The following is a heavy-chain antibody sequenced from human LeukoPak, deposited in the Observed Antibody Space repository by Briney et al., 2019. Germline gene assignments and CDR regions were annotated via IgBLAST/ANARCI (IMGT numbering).Heavy chain of an antibody. V-gene: IGHV3-9*01. CDR2: ISWNSGSI. J-gene: IGHJ6*02. D-gene: IGHD5/OR15-5a*01. CDR3: AISTSGYYYGMDV. CDR1: GFTFDDYA. Sequence: GRSLRLSCAASGFTFDDYAMPWVRQAPGKGLGGVSGISWNSGSIGYADSVKGRFTISRDNAKNSLYLQMNSLRAEDTALYYCAISTSGYYYGMDVWGQGTTVTVSS.